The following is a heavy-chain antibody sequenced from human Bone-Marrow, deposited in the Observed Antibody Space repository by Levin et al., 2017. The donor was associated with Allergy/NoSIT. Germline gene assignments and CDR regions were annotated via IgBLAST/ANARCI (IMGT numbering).Heavy chain of an antibody. J-gene: IGHJ3*02. V-gene: IGHV3-72*01. CDR2: SRTKANSYSI. CDR3: ARDRYCGGSVCPRAFDI. CDR1: GFTFSDYY. D-gene: IGHD2-21*01. Sequence: PGGSLRLSCVASGFTFSDYYMNWVRQAPGKGLEWIGRSRTKANSYSITYAASVAGRFTISRDDSETSLFLQMNSLKIEDTAVYYCARDRYCGGSVCPRAFDIWGQGTMVTVFS.